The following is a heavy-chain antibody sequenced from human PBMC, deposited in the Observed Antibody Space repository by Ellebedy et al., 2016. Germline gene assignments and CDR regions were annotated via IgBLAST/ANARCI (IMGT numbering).Heavy chain of an antibody. Sequence: GGSLRLSXAASGFTFSNYGFHWVRQAPGKGLEWVAVISYDGSNKYYADSVKGRFTISRDNSKNTLYLQMTSLRAEDTAVYYCARGGVISAADYWGQGTLVTVSS. CDR2: ISYDGSNK. V-gene: IGHV3-33*05. CDR3: ARGGVISAADY. CDR1: GFTFSNYG. J-gene: IGHJ4*02. D-gene: IGHD3-16*02.